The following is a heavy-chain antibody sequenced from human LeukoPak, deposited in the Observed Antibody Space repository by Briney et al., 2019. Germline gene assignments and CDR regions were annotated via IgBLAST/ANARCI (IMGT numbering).Heavy chain of an antibody. Sequence: GGSLRLSCAASGFTFSSYAMHWVRQAPGKGLEWVAVISYDGSNKYYADSVKGRFTISRDNSKNTLYLQMNSLRAEDTAVYYCAKVLGNIVVVPAAWRWFDPWGQGTLVTVSS. CDR2: ISYDGSNK. V-gene: IGHV3-30-3*01. CDR3: AKVLGNIVVVPAAWRWFDP. CDR1: GFTFSSYA. D-gene: IGHD2-2*01. J-gene: IGHJ5*02.